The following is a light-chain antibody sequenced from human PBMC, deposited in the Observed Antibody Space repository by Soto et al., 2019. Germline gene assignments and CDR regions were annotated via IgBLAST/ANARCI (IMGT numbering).Light chain of an antibody. CDR2: QAS. V-gene: IGKV1-5*03. CDR1: QSIRNW. Sequence: DIQMTQSPATLSAFIGDRVTITCRASQSIRNWLAWYQQKPGEAPKLLISQASSLESGVSSRFSGSGSGTEFTLTISSLQPDDLATYYCQQYDSYWTFGQGTKVEIK. CDR3: QQYDSYWT. J-gene: IGKJ1*01.